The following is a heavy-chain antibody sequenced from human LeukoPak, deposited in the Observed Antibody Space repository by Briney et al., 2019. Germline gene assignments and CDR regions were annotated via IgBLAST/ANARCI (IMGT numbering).Heavy chain of an antibody. J-gene: IGHJ3*02. CDR3: ARPSSRFGEFLDAFDI. CDR1: GFTFSSYA. V-gene: IGHV3-23*01. CDR2: ISGSGGST. Sequence: GGSLRLSCAASGFTFSSYAMSWVRQAPGKGLEWVSAISGSGGSTYYADSVKGRFTISRDNAKNTLYLQMNSLRAEDTAVYYCARPSSRFGEFLDAFDIWGQGTMVTVSS. D-gene: IGHD3-10*01.